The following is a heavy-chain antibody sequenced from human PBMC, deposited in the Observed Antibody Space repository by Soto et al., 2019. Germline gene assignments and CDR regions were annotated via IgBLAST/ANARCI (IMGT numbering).Heavy chain of an antibody. CDR2: ISGSGGST. CDR1: GFTFSSYD. Sequence: PGGSLRLSCVASGFTFSSYDMSWVRQAPGKGLEWVSGISGSGGSTYHADSVMGRFTISRDNSKNALYLQMNSLRAEDTAVYYCAKDDCSTRCYYGMDVWGQGTTVTVSS. CDR3: AKDDCSTRCYYGMDV. D-gene: IGHD2-2*01. V-gene: IGHV3-23*01. J-gene: IGHJ6*02.